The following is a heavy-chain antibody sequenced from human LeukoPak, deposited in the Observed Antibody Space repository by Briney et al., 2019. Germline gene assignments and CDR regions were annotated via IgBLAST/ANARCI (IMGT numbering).Heavy chain of an antibody. CDR1: GHTFTASY. J-gene: IGHJ6*03. V-gene: IGHV1-2*06. CDR2: INPNSGDT. CDR3: ARSAEHCTNGVCYTDYYMDV. D-gene: IGHD2-8*01. Sequence: ASVTVSFKGSGHTFTASYVHWVRQPPGQGLEWMGRINPNSGDTNYAQKFQGRVTMTRDTSINTTYMELSRLRSDDTAEYYCARSAEHCTNGVCYTDYYMDVWGKGTTVTVSS.